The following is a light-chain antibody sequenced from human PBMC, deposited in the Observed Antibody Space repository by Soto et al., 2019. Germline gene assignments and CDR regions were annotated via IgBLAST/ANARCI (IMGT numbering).Light chain of an antibody. V-gene: IGKV3-20*01. J-gene: IGKJ1*01. CDR2: GAS. CDR1: QTVSNSY. Sequence: EIVLTQSPGTLSLSPGERATLSCRASQTVSNSYIAWYQQKPGQAPRLLIYGASSRATGIPDRFSGSGSGXXXXXXXXRLEPEDLAVYHCQQYGSSPWTFGQGTKVEIK. CDR3: QQYGSSPWT.